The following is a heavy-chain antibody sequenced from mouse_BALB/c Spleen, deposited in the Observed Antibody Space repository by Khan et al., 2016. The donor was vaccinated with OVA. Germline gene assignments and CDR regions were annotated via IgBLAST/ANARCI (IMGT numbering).Heavy chain of an antibody. D-gene: IGHD3-3*01. J-gene: IGHJ3*01. V-gene: IGHV3-6*02. CDR2: ISSGGSF. Sequence: EVQLQESGPGLVKPSQSLSLTCSVTGYSITSAYYWNWIRQFPGNKLEWMGYISSGGSFNYNPSLKNRISITRDTSKNQFFLKLNSVTPEDTATYYCARAGRWFDYRGQGTLVTVSA. CDR3: ARAGRWFDY. CDR1: GYSITSAYY.